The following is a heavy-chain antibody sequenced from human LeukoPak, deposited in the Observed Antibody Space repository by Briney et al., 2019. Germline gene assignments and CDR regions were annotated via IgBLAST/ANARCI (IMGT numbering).Heavy chain of an antibody. V-gene: IGHV4-59*08. J-gene: IGHJ6*02. CDR1: GGSISSYY. Sequence: SETLSLTCTVSGGSISSYYWSWIRQPPGKGLEWIGYIYYSGSTNYNPSLKSRVTISVDTSKNQFPLKLSSVTAADTAVYYCARSPRIRYGMDVWGQGTTVTVSS. D-gene: IGHD2-15*01. CDR2: IYYSGST. CDR3: ARSPRIRYGMDV.